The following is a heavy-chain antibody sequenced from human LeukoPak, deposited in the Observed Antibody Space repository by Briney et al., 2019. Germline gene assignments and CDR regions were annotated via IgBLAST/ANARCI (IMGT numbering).Heavy chain of an antibody. CDR3: ARGGREYDFWSGYYYLGGYYYYYYMDV. CDR2: MNPNSGNT. J-gene: IGHJ6*03. Sequence: ASVKVSCKASGYTFTSYDINWVRQATGQGLEWMGWMNPNSGNTGYAQKFQGRVTMTRNTSISTAYMELSSLRSEDTAVYYCARGGREYDFWSGYYYLGGYYYYYYMDVWGKGATVTVSS. D-gene: IGHD3-3*01. V-gene: IGHV1-8*01. CDR1: GYTFTSYD.